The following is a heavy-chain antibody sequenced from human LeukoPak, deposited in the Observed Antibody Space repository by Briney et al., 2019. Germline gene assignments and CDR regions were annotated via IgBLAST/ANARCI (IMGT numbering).Heavy chain of an antibody. CDR2: ISPSSSYI. J-gene: IGHJ4*02. Sequence: PGGSLRLSCAASGFTFSDYTMSWVRQAPGKGLEWVSSISPSSSYIYYADSVKGRFTISRDNAKNSLYLQMNSLRAEDTAVYYCAFERATVYYWGQGTLVTVSS. CDR3: AFERATVYY. D-gene: IGHD1-26*01. V-gene: IGHV3-21*01. CDR1: GFTFSDYT.